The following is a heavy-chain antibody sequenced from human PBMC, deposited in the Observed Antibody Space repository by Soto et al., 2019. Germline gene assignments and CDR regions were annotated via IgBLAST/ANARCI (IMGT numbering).Heavy chain of an antibody. CDR3: ICREDYGAHMWYDT. CDR1: GFTFTRYH. V-gene: IGHV3-48*02. D-gene: IGHD4-17*01. CDR2: ISSSSGTI. Sequence: PGGSLRLSCVVSGFTFTRYHMNWVRQAPGKGLEWVSYISSSSGTIFYADSVKGRFTVSRDDSENTAYLQMNSLQNEDTAVYYCICREDYGAHMWYDTWGQGTMVTVSS. J-gene: IGHJ5*02.